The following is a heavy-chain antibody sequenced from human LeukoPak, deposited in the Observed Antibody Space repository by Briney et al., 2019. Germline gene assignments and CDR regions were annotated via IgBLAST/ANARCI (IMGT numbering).Heavy chain of an antibody. CDR2: ISSGSSYI. Sequence: PGGSLRLSCAASGFTFSTYSMNWVRQAPGKGLEWVSSISSGSSYIYYADSVKGRFTISRDNAKNSLYLQMNSRRAEDTAVYYCARVRGPQLSYFDYWGQGTLVTVSS. CDR1: GFTFSTYS. V-gene: IGHV3-21*01. CDR3: ARVRGPQLSYFDY. J-gene: IGHJ4*02. D-gene: IGHD3-10*01.